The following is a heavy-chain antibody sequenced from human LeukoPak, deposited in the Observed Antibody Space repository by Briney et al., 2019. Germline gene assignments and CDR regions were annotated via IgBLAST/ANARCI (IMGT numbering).Heavy chain of an antibody. V-gene: IGHV1-2*06. CDR2: INPNSGGT. J-gene: IGHJ4*02. Sequence: ASVKVSCKASGYTFTGYYMHWVRQAPGQGLEWMGRINPNSGGTNYAQKFQGRVTMTRDTSISTAYMELSRLRSDDTAVYYCARVFNRQWLPSGYWGQGTLVTVSP. CDR3: ARVFNRQWLPSGY. CDR1: GYTFTGYY. D-gene: IGHD6-19*01.